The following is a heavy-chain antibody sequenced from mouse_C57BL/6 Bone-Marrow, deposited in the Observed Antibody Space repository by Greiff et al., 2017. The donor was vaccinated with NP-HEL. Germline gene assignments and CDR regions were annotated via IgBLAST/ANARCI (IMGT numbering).Heavy chain of an antibody. D-gene: IGHD1-1*01. CDR1: GFTFSDYG. J-gene: IGHJ4*01. CDR3: ARHYYGSSYEGAMDY. CDR2: ISSGSSTL. Sequence: DVMLVESGGGLVKPGGSLKLSCAASGFTFSDYGMHWVRQAPEKGLEWVAYISSGSSTLYYADTVKGRSTLSRDNAKNTLFLQMTSLRAEDTARYYCARHYYGSSYEGAMDYWGQGTSVTVSS. V-gene: IGHV5-17*01.